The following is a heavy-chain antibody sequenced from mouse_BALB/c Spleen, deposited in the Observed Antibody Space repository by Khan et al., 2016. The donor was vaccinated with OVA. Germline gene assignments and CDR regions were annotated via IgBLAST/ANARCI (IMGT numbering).Heavy chain of an antibody. CDR1: GYSITNGYF. J-gene: IGHJ3*01. Sequence: EVELVESGPGLVKPSQSLSLTCSVTGYSITNGYFWNWIRQFPGNNLEWLGYIRYDGDSNYNPSLKNRISITRDTSKNQFFLKLNSVPPEDTATYYCARGGSSGPAWFAYWGQGTLVTVSA. V-gene: IGHV3-6*02. D-gene: IGHD3-1*01. CDR2: IRYDGDS. CDR3: ARGGSSGPAWFAY.